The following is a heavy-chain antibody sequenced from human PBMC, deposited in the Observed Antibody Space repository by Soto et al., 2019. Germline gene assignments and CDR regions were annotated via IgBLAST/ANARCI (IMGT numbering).Heavy chain of an antibody. J-gene: IGHJ5*02. CDR2: IYHSGST. CDR1: GGSISSGGYS. D-gene: IGHD2-15*01. Sequence: SETLSLTCAVSGGSISSGGYSWSWIRQPPGKGLEWIGYIYHSGSTYYNPSLKSRVTISVDRSKNQFSLKLSSVTAADTAVYYCARVSMNKVVGWFDPWGQGTLVTVSS. CDR3: ARVSMNKVVGWFDP. V-gene: IGHV4-30-2*01.